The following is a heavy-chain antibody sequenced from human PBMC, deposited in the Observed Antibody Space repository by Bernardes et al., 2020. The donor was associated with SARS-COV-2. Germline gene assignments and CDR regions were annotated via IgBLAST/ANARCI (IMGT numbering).Heavy chain of an antibody. CDR1: GGSISSSSYY. D-gene: IGHD1-1*01. CDR2: IYYSGST. CDR3: GFTKGGLYYYYGMDV. Sequence: TLSLTCTVSGGSISSSSYYWGWIRQPPGKGLEWIGSIYYSGSTYYNPSLKSRVTISVDTSKNQFSLKLSSVTAADTAVYYCGFTKGGLYYYYGMDVWGQGTTVTVSS. J-gene: IGHJ6*02. V-gene: IGHV4-39*01.